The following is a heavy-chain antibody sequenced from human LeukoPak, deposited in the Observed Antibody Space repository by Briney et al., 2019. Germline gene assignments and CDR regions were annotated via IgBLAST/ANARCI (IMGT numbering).Heavy chain of an antibody. Sequence: GGSLRLSCVVSGISLSNYAMTWVRQAPGKGLEWVSYISERGGSTTYADSVKGRFTISRDTSLNTLYLQMNNLRAEDTAVYFCAKRGVVIRGILVIGYHQEAYHYDFWGQGVLVTVCS. CDR1: GISLSNYA. J-gene: IGHJ4*02. CDR3: AKRGVVIRGILVIGYHQEAYHYDF. CDR2: ISERGGST. V-gene: IGHV3-23*01. D-gene: IGHD3-10*01.